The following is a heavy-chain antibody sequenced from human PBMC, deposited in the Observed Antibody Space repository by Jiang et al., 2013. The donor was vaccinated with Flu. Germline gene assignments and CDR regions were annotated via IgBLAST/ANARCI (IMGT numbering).Heavy chain of an antibody. J-gene: IGHJ4*02. Sequence: QLVESGGGVVQPGSSLTLSCVASGFSFTYYGMHWVRQAPGKGLEWLASIWFDGSNKYYADSVKGRFTISRDNSRNTLFLQMNNLRAEDTAVYYCATLRGSSYDTYLMDYWGQGTLVTVSS. CDR1: GFSFTYYG. CDR3: ATLRGSSYDTYLMDY. V-gene: IGHV3-30*02. D-gene: IGHD3-9*01. CDR2: IWFDGSNK.